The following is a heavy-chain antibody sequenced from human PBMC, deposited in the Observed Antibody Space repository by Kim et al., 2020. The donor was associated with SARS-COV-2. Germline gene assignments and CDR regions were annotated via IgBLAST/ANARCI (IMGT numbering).Heavy chain of an antibody. CDR2: INPNSGGT. Sequence: ASVKVSCKASGYTFTGYYMHWVRQAPGQGLEWMGRINPNSGGTNYAQKFQGRVTMTRDTSISTAYMELSRLRSDDTAVYYCARNLYYYDSSGFAFDIWGQGTMVTVSS. CDR3: ARNLYYYDSSGFAFDI. J-gene: IGHJ3*02. D-gene: IGHD3-22*01. V-gene: IGHV1-2*06. CDR1: GYTFTGYY.